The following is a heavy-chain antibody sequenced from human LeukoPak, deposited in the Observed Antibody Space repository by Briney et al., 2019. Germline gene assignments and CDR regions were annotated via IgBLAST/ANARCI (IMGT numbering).Heavy chain of an antibody. V-gene: IGHV4-39*01. Sequence: SETLSLTCTVSGGSISSSSYYWGWLRQPPGKGLEWIGSIYYSVNTYYNPSLKSRVTISGDTSKNQFSLKLSSVSAADTAVCHCATRGYSGYDPYYYYGMDIWGQGTTVTVSS. J-gene: IGHJ6*02. CDR2: IYYSVNT. CDR1: GGSISSSSYY. CDR3: ATRGYSGYDPYYYYGMDI. D-gene: IGHD5-12*01.